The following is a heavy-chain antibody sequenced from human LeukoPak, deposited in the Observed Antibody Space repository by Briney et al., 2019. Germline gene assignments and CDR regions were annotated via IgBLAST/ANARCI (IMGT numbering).Heavy chain of an antibody. CDR1: GFTFSSYA. CDR2: ISGSGGST. Sequence: PGGSLRLSCAASGFTFSSYAMHWVRQAPGKGLEWVSAISGSGGSTYYADSVKGRFTISRDNSKNTLYLQMNSLRAEDTAVYYCAKGDGDYGYYYYGMDVWGQGTTVTVSS. D-gene: IGHD4-17*01. J-gene: IGHJ6*02. V-gene: IGHV3-23*01. CDR3: AKGDGDYGYYYYGMDV.